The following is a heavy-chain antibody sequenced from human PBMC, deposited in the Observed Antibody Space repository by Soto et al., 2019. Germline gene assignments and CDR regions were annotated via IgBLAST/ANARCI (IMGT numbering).Heavy chain of an antibody. V-gene: IGHV3-30-3*01. CDR3: ARDPFNYDFWSCQPGYGMDV. Sequence: QVQLVESGGGVVQPGRSLRLSCAASGFTFSSYAMHWVRQAPGKGLEWVAVISYDGSNKYYADSVKGRFTISRDNSKNTLYLQMNSLRAEDTAVYYFARDPFNYDFWSCQPGYGMDVWGQGTTVTVSS. CDR2: ISYDGSNK. CDR1: GFTFSSYA. D-gene: IGHD3-3*01. J-gene: IGHJ6*02.